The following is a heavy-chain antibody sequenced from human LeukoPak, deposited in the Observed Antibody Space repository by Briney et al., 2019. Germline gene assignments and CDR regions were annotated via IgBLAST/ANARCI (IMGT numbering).Heavy chain of an antibody. CDR2: ISAYNGNT. V-gene: IGHV1-18*01. CDR3: ARGVELRYFDWLLADYFDY. J-gene: IGHJ4*02. Sequence: ASVKVSCKASGYTFTSYGISWVRQAPGQGLEWMGWISAYNGNTNYAQKLQGRVTMTTDTSTSTAYMELRSLRSDDTAVYYCARGVELRYFDWLLADYFDYWGQGTLVTVSS. CDR1: GYTFTSYG. D-gene: IGHD3-9*01.